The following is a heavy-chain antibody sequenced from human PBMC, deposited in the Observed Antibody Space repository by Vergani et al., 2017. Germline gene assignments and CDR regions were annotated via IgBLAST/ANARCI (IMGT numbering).Heavy chain of an antibody. Sequence: QVQLVQSGAEVKKPGASVKVSCKASGYTFTSYDINWVRQATGQGLEWMGWMNPNSGNTGYAQKFQGRVTMTSNTSISTAYMELSSLRSEDTAVYDGARDVPRIQLWWSYGMDVWGQGTTVTVSS. D-gene: IGHD5-18*01. CDR1: GYTFTSYD. CDR2: MNPNSGNT. J-gene: IGHJ6*02. CDR3: ARDVPRIQLWWSYGMDV. V-gene: IGHV1-8*01.